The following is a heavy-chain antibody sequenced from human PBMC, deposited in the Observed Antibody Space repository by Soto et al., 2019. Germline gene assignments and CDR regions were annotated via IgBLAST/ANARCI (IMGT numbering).Heavy chain of an antibody. Sequence: QVQLVQSGAGVKKPGASVKVSCKASGYTFTSYDLNWVRQAPGQGLAWVGWISTYNGDTNYTQKFQGRVTMTTDTSTSTAYMELRSLRSDDTAVYYCARDPPDYWGQGTLVTVSS. CDR2: ISTYNGDT. CDR3: ARDPPDY. CDR1: GYTFTSYD. V-gene: IGHV1-18*04. J-gene: IGHJ4*02.